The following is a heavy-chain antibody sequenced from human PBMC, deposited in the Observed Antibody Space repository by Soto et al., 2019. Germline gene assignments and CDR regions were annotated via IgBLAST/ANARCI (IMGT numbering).Heavy chain of an antibody. V-gene: IGHV5-51*01. J-gene: IGHJ3*02. CDR3: ALYYYDSTRAPAVFDS. CDR2: IYPGDSDT. CDR1: GYSVTSYW. Sequence: ESLKISCKGSGYSVTSYWIGWVRQMPGKGLEWMGIIYPGDSDTRYSPSFQGQVTISADKSISTAYLQWSSLKASDTAMYYCALYYYDSTRAPAVFDSWGQGTMLTVSS. D-gene: IGHD3-22*01.